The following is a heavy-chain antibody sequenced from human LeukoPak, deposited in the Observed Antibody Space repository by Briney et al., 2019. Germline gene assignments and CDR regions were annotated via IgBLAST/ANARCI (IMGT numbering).Heavy chain of an antibody. D-gene: IGHD5-24*01. CDR3: PREDGRRDGYNYAFDI. Sequence: SQTLSLTCTVSGGSISSGDYYWSWIRQPPGKGLEWIGYIYYSGGTYYNPSLKSRVTISVDTSKNQFSLKLSSVTAADTAVYYCPREDGRRDGYNYAFDIWGQGTMVTVSP. V-gene: IGHV4-30-4*01. CDR2: IYYSGGT. CDR1: GGSISSGDYY. J-gene: IGHJ3*02.